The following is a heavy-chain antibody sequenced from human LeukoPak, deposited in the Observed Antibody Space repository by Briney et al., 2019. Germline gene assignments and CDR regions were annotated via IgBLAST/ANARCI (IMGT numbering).Heavy chain of an antibody. CDR2: IYPGDSDT. J-gene: IGHJ4*02. CDR1: GYSFTSYW. Sequence: HGESLKISCKGSGYSFTSYWIGWVRQMPGKGLEWMGIIYPGDSDTRYSPSFQGQVTISADKSISTAYLHWTSLKASDTAMYYCARSMFGYSYGTLGNDWGQGSLVTVSS. V-gene: IGHV5-51*01. CDR3: ARSMFGYSYGTLGND. D-gene: IGHD5-18*01.